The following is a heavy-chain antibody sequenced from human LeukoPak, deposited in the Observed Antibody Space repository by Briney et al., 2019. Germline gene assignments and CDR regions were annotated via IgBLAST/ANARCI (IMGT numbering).Heavy chain of an antibody. Sequence: SETLSLTCTVSGGSISGYYWTWLRQPAGKGLEWIGRIFSSGSTNYNPSLKSRVTMSVDTSKNQFSLEVSSVTAADTALYYCARVLHGDYKYYFDYWGQGTLVTVSS. CDR1: GGSISGYY. V-gene: IGHV4-4*07. D-gene: IGHD4-17*01. CDR2: IFSSGST. CDR3: ARVLHGDYKYYFDY. J-gene: IGHJ4*02.